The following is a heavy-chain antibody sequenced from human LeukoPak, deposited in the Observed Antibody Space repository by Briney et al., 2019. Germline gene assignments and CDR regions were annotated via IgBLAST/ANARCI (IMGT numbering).Heavy chain of an antibody. Sequence: SETLSLTCTVSGGSISSGDYYWSWICQPPGKGLEWIGYIYYGGSTYYNPSLRSRVTISVGTSKNQFSLKLSSVTAADTAVYYCARARGYSYGPGLDYWGQGTLVTVSS. CDR1: GGSISSGDYY. V-gene: IGHV4-30-4*01. CDR2: IYYGGST. D-gene: IGHD5-18*01. CDR3: ARARGYSYGPGLDY. J-gene: IGHJ4*02.